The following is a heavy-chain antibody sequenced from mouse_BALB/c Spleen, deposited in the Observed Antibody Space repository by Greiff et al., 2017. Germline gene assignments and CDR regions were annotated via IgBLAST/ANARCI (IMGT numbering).Heavy chain of an antibody. CDR3: ARSGYYGYFDY. J-gene: IGHJ2*01. D-gene: IGHD2-3*01. CDR2: IYPGDGDT. V-gene: IGHV1-80*01. Sequence: VQLQQSGAELVRPGSSVKISCKASGYAFSSYWMNWVKQRPGQGLEWIGQIYPGDGDTNYKGKFKGKATLTADKSSSTAYMQLSSLTSEDSAVYFCARSGYYGYFDYWGQGTTLTVSA. CDR1: GYAFSSYW.